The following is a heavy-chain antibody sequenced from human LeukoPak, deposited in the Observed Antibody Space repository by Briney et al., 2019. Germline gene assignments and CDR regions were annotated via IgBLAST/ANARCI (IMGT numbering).Heavy chain of an antibody. V-gene: IGHV3-7*01. CDR1: GFTFSSYW. CDR2: IKQDGSEK. D-gene: IGHD3-3*01. CDR3: ARVFDFWSGYYKDDAFDI. J-gene: IGHJ3*02. Sequence: GGSLRLSCAASGFTFSSYWMSWVRQAPGKGLEWVANIKQDGSEKYYVDSVKGRFTISRDNAKNSLYLQMNSLRAEDTAVYYCARVFDFWSGYYKDDAFDIWGQGTMVTVSS.